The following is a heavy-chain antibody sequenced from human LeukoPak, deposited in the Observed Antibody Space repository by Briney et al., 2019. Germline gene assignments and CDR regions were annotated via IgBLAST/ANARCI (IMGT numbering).Heavy chain of an antibody. Sequence: GGSLRLSCAASGFSVTTYAMGWVRQASGKGLEWVSVISDRGDSTHYADSVKGRFTISRDSSKNTLYLQMNSLRGEDTAVYYCAKGRWGLTINNFDIWGQGTMVTVSS. J-gene: IGHJ3*02. CDR1: GFSVTTYA. V-gene: IGHV3-23*01. CDR2: ISDRGDST. D-gene: IGHD3-9*01. CDR3: AKGRWGLTINNFDI.